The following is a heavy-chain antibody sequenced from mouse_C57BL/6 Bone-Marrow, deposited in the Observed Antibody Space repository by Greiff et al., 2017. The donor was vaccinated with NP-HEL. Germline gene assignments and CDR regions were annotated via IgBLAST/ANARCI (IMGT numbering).Heavy chain of an antibody. V-gene: IGHV1-81*01. Sequence: VQRVESGAELARPGASVKLSCKASGYTFTSYGISWVKQRTGQGLEWIGEIYPRSGNTYYNEKFKGKATLTADKSSSTAYMELRSLTSEDSAVYFCARGGTLDYWGQGTTLTVSS. CDR2: IYPRSGNT. CDR3: ARGGTLDY. CDR1: GYTFTSYG. D-gene: IGHD3-3*01. J-gene: IGHJ2*01.